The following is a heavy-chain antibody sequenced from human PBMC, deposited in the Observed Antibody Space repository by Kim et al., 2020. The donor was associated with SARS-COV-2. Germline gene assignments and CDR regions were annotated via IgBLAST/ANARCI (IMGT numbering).Heavy chain of an antibody. J-gene: IGHJ3*02. V-gene: IGHV6-1*01. Sequence: AVSVKSRITTNPDTSKNQFSLQLNSVTPEDTAVYYCARVIAAAGIGAFDIWGQGTMVTVSS. CDR3: ARVIAAAGIGAFDI. D-gene: IGHD6-13*01.